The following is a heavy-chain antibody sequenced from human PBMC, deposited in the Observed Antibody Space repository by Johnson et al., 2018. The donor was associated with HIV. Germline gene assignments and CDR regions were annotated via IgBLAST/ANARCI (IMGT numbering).Heavy chain of an antibody. V-gene: IGHV3-20*04. D-gene: IGHD1-26*01. J-gene: IGHJ3*02. CDR3: ARDRVGATPRTGYDAFDI. CDR1: GFTFDDYG. CDR2: INWNGGST. Sequence: VQLVESGGGVVRPGGSLRLSCAASGFTFDDYGMSWVRQAPGKGLEWVSVINWNGGSTGYADSVKGRFTISRDNAKNSLYLQMNSLRAEDTALYYCARDRVGATPRTGYDAFDIWGQGTMVTVSS.